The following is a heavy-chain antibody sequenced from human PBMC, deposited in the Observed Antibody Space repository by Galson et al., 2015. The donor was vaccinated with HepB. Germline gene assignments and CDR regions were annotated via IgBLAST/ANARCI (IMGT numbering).Heavy chain of an antibody. D-gene: IGHD6-19*01. V-gene: IGHV3-72*01. CDR2: VRRKDNGYST. J-gene: IGHJ4*02. Sequence: SLRLSCAASGFSFSDHYMDWVRQAPGKGLEWVGRVRRKDNGYSTEYAASVKGRFIVSSDDSTKSIYLQMNGLKTEDTALYYCARVGPPSYSSSDYWGQGTLVTVSS. CDR1: GFSFSDHY. CDR3: ARVGPPSYSSSDY.